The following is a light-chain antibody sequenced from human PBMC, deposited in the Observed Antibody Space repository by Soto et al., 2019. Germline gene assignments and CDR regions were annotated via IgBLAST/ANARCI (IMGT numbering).Light chain of an antibody. CDR3: SSYTSSSTRV. CDR1: SSDVGGYNY. Sequence: QSALTQPASVSGSPGQSITISCTGTSSDVGGYNYVSWYQQHPGKAPKLMIYEVSNRPSWVSNRFSGSKSGNTASLTISGLQAEDEADYCCSSYTSSSTRVFGGGTKLTVL. J-gene: IGLJ3*02. V-gene: IGLV2-14*01. CDR2: EVS.